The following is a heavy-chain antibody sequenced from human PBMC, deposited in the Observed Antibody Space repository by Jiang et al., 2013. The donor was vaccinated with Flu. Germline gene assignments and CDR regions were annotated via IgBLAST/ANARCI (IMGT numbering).Heavy chain of an antibody. J-gene: IGHJ5*02. CDR1: GFIFSNST. Sequence: EVKKPGTSVKVSCRTSGFIFSNSTMQWVRQARGQRLEWIGWIVVGSGVPHYAERFEERLIITWDMSTSTAYMELSSLRSEDTAVYYCAALEYSPWGPGWFDPWGQGTLVTVSS. CDR2: IVVGSGVP. D-gene: IGHD5-18*01. CDR3: AALEYSPWGPGWFDP. V-gene: IGHV1-58*02.